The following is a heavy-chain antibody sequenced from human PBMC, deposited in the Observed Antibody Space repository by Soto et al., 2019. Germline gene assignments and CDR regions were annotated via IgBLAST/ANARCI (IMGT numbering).Heavy chain of an antibody. CDR3: ARLLHPQRIGWWFDP. J-gene: IGHJ5*02. Sequence: SETLSLTCTVSGGSISSYYWSWIRQPPGKGLEWIGYIYYSGTTNYNPSLKSRVTISVDTSKNQFSLKLNSVTAADTAVYYCARLLHPQRIGWWFDPWGQGTLVTVSS. CDR2: IYYSGTT. V-gene: IGHV4-59*08. CDR1: GGSISSYY. D-gene: IGHD2-15*01.